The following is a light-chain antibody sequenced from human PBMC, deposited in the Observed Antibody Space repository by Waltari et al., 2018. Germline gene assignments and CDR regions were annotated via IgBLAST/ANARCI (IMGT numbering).Light chain of an antibody. V-gene: IGLV2-23*01. Sequence: QLALTQPASLSGSPGQSITISCPGSRRDVARYDVVSWYQQHPQKAPQVIIFEDNKRPAVVSGRFSGPTSGNTASLTTAALRADDEADYYCCSYADSWTWVFGGGTKLTVL. CDR2: EDN. CDR1: RRDVARYDV. CDR3: CSYADSWTWV. J-gene: IGLJ3*02.